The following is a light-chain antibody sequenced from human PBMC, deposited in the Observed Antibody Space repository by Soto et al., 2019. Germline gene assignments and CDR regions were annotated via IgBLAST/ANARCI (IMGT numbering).Light chain of an antibody. CDR2: AAS. Sequence: DIQLTQSPSFLSASVGDGVTITCRASQGIANYFAWYQQKPGKAPKLLIYAASTLQSDVPSRFSGSGSGTDFTLTIGCLQSEDLATYYCQQYYTYPWTFGQGTKVDIK. J-gene: IGKJ1*01. CDR3: QQYYTYPWT. CDR1: QGIANY. V-gene: IGKV1-9*01.